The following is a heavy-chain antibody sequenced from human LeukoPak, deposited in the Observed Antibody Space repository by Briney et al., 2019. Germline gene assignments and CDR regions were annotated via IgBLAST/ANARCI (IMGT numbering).Heavy chain of an antibody. J-gene: IGHJ4*02. Sequence: GRSLRLSCAASGFTFSSYAMHWVRQAPGKGLEWVAVISYDGSNKYYADSVKGRFTISRDNSKNTLYLQMNSLRAEDTAVYYCARTSSGWSFPTYYFDYWGQGTLVTVSS. V-gene: IGHV3-30-3*01. D-gene: IGHD6-19*01. CDR3: ARTSSGWSFPTYYFDY. CDR1: GFTFSSYA. CDR2: ISYDGSNK.